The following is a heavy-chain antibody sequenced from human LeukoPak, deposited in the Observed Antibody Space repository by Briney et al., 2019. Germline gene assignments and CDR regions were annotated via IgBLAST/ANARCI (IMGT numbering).Heavy chain of an antibody. J-gene: IGHJ4*02. CDR1: GFIFSDYW. V-gene: IGHV3-74*01. D-gene: IGHD1-26*01. CDR2: INGDGVSI. CDR3: AKDGPWERVDFDY. Sequence: GGSLRLSCAASGFIFSDYWMHWVRQGPGKGLVWISRINGDGVSIDYADSVKGRFTISRDNAKNTVYLQMSSLRVEDTAVYYCAKDGPWERVDFDYWGQGTLVTVSS.